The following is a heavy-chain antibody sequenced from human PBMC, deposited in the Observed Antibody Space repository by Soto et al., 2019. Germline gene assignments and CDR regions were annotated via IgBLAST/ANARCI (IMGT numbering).Heavy chain of an antibody. J-gene: IGHJ6*02. CDR1: GYTLTSDY. CDR3: ARVTRELVDYYGMDV. V-gene: IGHV1-46*01. D-gene: IGHD1-26*01. Sequence: ASVKVSCKASGYTLTSDYMHWVRQAPGQGLEWMGIINPSGGSTSYAQKFQGRVTMTRDTSTSTVYMELSSLRSEDTAVYYCARVTRELVDYYGMDVWGQGTTVTV. CDR2: INPSGGST.